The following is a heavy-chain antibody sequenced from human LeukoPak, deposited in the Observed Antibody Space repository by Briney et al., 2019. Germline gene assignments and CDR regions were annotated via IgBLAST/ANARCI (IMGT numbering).Heavy chain of an antibody. V-gene: IGHV3-74*01. CDR3: TRSNYGDYG. Sequence: GGSLRLSCAASGFTFSAYSMHWVRQAPGKGLVWVSRINGDGSGTHYADSVKGRFTISRDNAKNTLYLQMNSLRAEDTAVYYCTRSNYGDYGWGQGTLVTISS. D-gene: IGHD4-17*01. CDR1: GFTFSAYS. CDR2: INGDGSGT. J-gene: IGHJ4*02.